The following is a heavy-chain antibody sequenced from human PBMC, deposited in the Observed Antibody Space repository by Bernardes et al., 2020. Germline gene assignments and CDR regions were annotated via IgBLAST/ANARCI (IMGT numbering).Heavy chain of an antibody. V-gene: IGHV1-2*06. J-gene: IGHJ6*04. D-gene: IGHD2-2*01. CDR2: INPNSGGT. Sequence: ASVKVSCKASGYTFTGYYMHWVRQAPGQGLEWMGRINPNSGGTNYAQNFQGRVTMTRDTSISTAYMELSRLRSDDTAVYYCARDIGVVPAAKYYYYYGMDVWGKGTTVTVSS. CDR1: GYTFTGYY. CDR3: ARDIGVVPAAKYYYYYGMDV.